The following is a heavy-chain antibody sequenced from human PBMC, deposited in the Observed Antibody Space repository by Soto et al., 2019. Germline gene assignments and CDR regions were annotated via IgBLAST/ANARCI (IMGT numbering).Heavy chain of an antibody. V-gene: IGHV4-4*07. Sequence: PSETLSRTCTVSGSSISTYFWSAIRQPAGGGLGWIGGIYTTGSTTYNPSVKGRVTMSLYTSRNQVSLKLSSVAAADTAVYYCARKWGYFDSSGSGVYHDNGVDVWGQGTTVNVSS. D-gene: IGHD3-22*01. CDR1: GSSISTYF. CDR2: IYTTGST. J-gene: IGHJ6*01. CDR3: ARKWGYFDSSGSGVYHDNGVDV.